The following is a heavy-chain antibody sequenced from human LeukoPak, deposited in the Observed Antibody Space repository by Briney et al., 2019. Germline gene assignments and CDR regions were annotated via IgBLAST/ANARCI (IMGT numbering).Heavy chain of an antibody. CDR1: GFTFSDYY. V-gene: IGHV3-23*01. CDR3: AKDLDLAAAGENFDY. Sequence: GGSLRLSCAASGFTFSDYYMSWVRQAPGKGLEWVSAISGSGGSTYYADSVKGRFTISRDNSKNTLYLQMNSLRAEDTAVYYCAKDLDLAAAGENFDYWGQGTLVTVSS. CDR2: ISGSGGST. J-gene: IGHJ4*02. D-gene: IGHD6-13*01.